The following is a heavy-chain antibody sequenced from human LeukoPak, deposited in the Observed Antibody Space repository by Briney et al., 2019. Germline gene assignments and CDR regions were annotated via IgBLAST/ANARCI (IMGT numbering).Heavy chain of an antibody. J-gene: IGHJ4*02. CDR2: ISYDGRNK. CDR3: ARQNYYDSSGYSFDY. CDR1: GFTFGSYG. V-gene: IGHV3-30*03. D-gene: IGHD3-22*01. Sequence: GGSLRLSCAASGFTFGSYGMHWVRQAPGKGLEWLAFISYDGRNKYDADSVKGRFTISRDKSKNTLYLQMDSLRAEDTAVYYCARQNYYDSSGYSFDYWGQGTLVTVSS.